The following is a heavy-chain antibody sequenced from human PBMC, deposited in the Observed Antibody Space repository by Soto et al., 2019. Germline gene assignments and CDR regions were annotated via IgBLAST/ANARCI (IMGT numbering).Heavy chain of an antibody. CDR1: GFTFSSYD. Sequence: GGSLRLSCAASGFTFSSYDMHWVRQATGKGLEWVSAIGTAGDTYYPGSVKGRFTISRENAKNSLYLQMNSLRAGDTAVYYCAXGAISSSGYYYYYGMDVWGQGTTVTVSS. J-gene: IGHJ6*02. D-gene: IGHD6-6*01. CDR2: IGTAGDT. V-gene: IGHV3-13*01. CDR3: AXGAISSSGYYYYYGMDV.